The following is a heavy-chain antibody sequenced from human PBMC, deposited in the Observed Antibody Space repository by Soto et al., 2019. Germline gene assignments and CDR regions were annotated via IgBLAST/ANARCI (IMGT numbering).Heavy chain of an antibody. J-gene: IGHJ6*02. CDR3: ARHEWSSSWYYGMDV. V-gene: IGHV5-10-1*01. CDR1: GYSFTSYW. Sequence: PGESLKISCKGSGYSFTSYWISWVRQMPGKGLEWMGRVDPSDSYTNYSPSFQGHVTISADKSISTAYLQWSSLKASDTAMYYCARHEWSSSWYYGMDVWGRGTTVTVSS. D-gene: IGHD6-13*01. CDR2: VDPSDSYT.